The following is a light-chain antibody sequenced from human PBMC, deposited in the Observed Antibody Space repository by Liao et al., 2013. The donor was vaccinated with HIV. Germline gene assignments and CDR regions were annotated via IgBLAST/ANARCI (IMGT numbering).Light chain of an antibody. Sequence: SYELTQPPSVSVAPGKTARITCGGNNIGSKSVHWYQLKSGQAPVLVIYSDNNRPSEIPERFSGSNSGNTATLTISRAEAGDEADYYCQVWDRSSDEGVFGGGTKVTVL. CDR2: SDN. J-gene: IGLJ2*01. CDR1: NIGSKS. V-gene: IGLV3-21*01. CDR3: QVWDRSSDEGV.